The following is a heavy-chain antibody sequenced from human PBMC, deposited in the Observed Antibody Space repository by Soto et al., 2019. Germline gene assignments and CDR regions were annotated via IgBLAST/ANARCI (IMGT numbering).Heavy chain of an antibody. V-gene: IGHV3-30*03. CDR2: ISDDGDKR. Sequence: GGSLGLACVGSGFSCGNSGMPWVGQPPGKGLEWVALISDDGDKRYYADSVRGRLIISRDNSKDTLYLQMNSLGPDDTAVYFCVHSRVRTGGENSSFSLGHALPITV. CDR1: GFSCGNSG. J-gene: IGHJ5*01. CDR3: VHSRVRTGGENSSFS. D-gene: IGHD1-1*01.